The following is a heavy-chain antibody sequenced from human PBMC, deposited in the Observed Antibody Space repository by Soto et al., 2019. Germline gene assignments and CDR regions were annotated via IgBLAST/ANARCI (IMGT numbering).Heavy chain of an antibody. Sequence: QVQLVESGGGVVQPGRSLRLSCTASGFTFSSYAMHWVRQAPGKGLEWVAVISYDGNNKYYADSVKGRFTNSRDNSKNTLYLQMNSLRAEDMAVYYCARDTDGGVDVWGQGTTVTVSS. CDR2: ISYDGNNK. J-gene: IGHJ6*02. CDR3: ARDTDGGVDV. V-gene: IGHV3-30-3*01. CDR1: GFTFSSYA.